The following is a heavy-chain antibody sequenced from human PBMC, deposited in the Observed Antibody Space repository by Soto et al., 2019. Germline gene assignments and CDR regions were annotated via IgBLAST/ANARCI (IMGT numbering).Heavy chain of an antibody. CDR3: VKEQSSGYWRTADY. D-gene: IGHD6-25*01. V-gene: IGHV3-30*18. J-gene: IGHJ4*02. CDR2: VTYEETEI. CDR1: GFTFSSCG. Sequence: VQLVESGGGVVQPGRSLRLSCAASGFTFSSCGMHWVRQAPGKGLEWVAVVTYEETEIHYADSVKGRFTISRDNSKNMVYLQMDSLRVEDTAVYYCVKEQSSGYWRTADYRGQGTLITVSS.